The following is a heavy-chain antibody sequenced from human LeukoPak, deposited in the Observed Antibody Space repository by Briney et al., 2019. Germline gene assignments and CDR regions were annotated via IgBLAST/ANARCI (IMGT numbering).Heavy chain of an antibody. Sequence: PGGSLRLSCTASRVTFSGYTMNWVRQAPGKGLEWGSSIGSRSSDIYYAASVKGRFTISRDNARNSLYLQMSSLRAEDTAVYYCARALYYDILTGYQTHTYYFDYWGQGTLVTVSS. J-gene: IGHJ4*02. CDR1: RVTFSGYT. V-gene: IGHV3-21*01. D-gene: IGHD3-9*01. CDR3: ARALYYDILTGYQTHTYYFDY. CDR2: IGSRSSDI.